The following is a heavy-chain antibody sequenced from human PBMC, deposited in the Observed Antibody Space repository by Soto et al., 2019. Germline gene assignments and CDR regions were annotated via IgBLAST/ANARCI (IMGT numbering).Heavy chain of an antibody. CDR1: GFTFINYA. V-gene: IGHV3-23*01. Sequence: EVQLLESGGGLVQPGGSLRLSCVGSGFTFINYAMNWVRQTPGKGLEWVSTISGGGDRTFDADTVKGRFTISRDNSKNTVNLQMNSLRPDDTAVYYCARKVLGSTSRPDWWYFDLWGRGTLVTVSS. CDR2: ISGGGDRT. J-gene: IGHJ2*01. CDR3: ARKVLGSTSRPDWWYFDL. D-gene: IGHD2-2*01.